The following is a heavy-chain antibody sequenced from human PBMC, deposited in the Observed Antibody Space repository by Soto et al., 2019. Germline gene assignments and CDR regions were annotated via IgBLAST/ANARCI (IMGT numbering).Heavy chain of an antibody. V-gene: IGHV4-31*03. CDR3: ARERNYIDHYYYYYMDV. CDR1: GGSISSGGYY. CDR2: FYYSGST. Sequence: QVQLQESGPGLVKPSQTLSLTCTVSGGSISSGGYYWSWIRQHPGKGLEWIGYFYYSGSTYYNPSLKSRVTISVDASKNQFSLQLSSVTAADTAVYYCARERNYIDHYYYYYMDVWGKGTTVTVSS. D-gene: IGHD1-7*01. J-gene: IGHJ6*03.